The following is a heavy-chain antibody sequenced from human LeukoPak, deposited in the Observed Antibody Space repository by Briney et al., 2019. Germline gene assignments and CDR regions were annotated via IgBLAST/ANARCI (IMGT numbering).Heavy chain of an antibody. CDR3: ARLRGGSYAPDAYFYYGMDV. CDR1: GDSISTYY. Sequence: PSETLSLTCTVSGDSISTYYWTWIRQPPGKGLEWLGYMEDSGRTNYNPSLKSRVTISADTSKNQFSLKLRCVTGSDTAVYYCARLRGGSYAPDAYFYYGMDVWGQGTTVIV. J-gene: IGHJ6*02. V-gene: IGHV4-59*08. D-gene: IGHD1-26*01. CDR2: MEDSGRT.